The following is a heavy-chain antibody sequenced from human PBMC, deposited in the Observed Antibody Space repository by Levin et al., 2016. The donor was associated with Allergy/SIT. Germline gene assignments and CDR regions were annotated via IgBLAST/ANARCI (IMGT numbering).Heavy chain of an antibody. Sequence: WIRQPPGKGLEWVAVISFDGTNKQYTDSVKGRFTISRDNSKNTLYLQMNSLRTEDTAVYYCARLYGDDSYYYYMDVWGKGTTVTVSS. J-gene: IGHJ6*03. V-gene: IGHV3-30*03. CDR2: ISFDGTNK. CDR3: ARLYGDDSYYYYMDV. D-gene: IGHD4-17*01.